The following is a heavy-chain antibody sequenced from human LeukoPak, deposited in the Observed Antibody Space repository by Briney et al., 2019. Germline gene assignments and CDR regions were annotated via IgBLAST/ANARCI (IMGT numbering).Heavy chain of an antibody. D-gene: IGHD1-26*01. CDR2: IYYSGST. CDR1: GGSISSYY. Sequence: SETLSLTCTVSGGSISSYYWSWIRQPPGKGLEWIEYIYYSGSTNYNPSLKSRVTISVDTSKNQFSLRLSSVTAADTAVYYCARDGRYYYAFDIWGQGTMVTVSS. V-gene: IGHV4-59*01. J-gene: IGHJ3*02. CDR3: ARDGRYYYAFDI.